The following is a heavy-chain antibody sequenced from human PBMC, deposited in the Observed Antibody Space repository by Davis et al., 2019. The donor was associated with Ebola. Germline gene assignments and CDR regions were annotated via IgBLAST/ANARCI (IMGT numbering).Heavy chain of an antibody. CDR2: ISAYNGNT. D-gene: IGHD3-22*01. J-gene: IGHJ4*02. V-gene: IGHV1-18*01. CDR3: ARGGTEYYYESSGYGADYYFDY. CDR1: GYTFTSYG. Sequence: ASVKVSCKASGYTFTSYGISWVRQAPGQGLEWMGWISAYNGNTNYAQKLQGRVTMTTDTSTSTAYMELRSLRSDDTAVYYCARGGTEYYYESSGYGADYYFDYWGQGTLVTVSS.